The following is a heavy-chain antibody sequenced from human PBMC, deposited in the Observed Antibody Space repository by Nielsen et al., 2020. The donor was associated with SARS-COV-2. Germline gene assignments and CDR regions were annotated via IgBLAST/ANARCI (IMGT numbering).Heavy chain of an antibody. Sequence: ASVKVSCKASGYIFTSNYIHWVRQAPAQGLEWMRIINPSDGDTTYAQRFQGRVTMTRDTSTSTVYMELSSLRSDDTAVYYCAGGWPARLDPWGQGTPVTVSS. CDR1: GYIFTSNY. V-gene: IGHV1-46*01. CDR2: INPSDGDT. D-gene: IGHD2-15*01. J-gene: IGHJ5*02. CDR3: AGGWPARLDP.